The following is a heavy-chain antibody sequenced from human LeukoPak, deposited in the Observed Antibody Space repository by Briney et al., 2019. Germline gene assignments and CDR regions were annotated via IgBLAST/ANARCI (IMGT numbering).Heavy chain of an antibody. D-gene: IGHD6-19*01. V-gene: IGHV4-4*07. J-gene: IGHJ5*02. Sequence: PSETLSLTCTVSGGSISRYYWSWIRQPAGKGLEWIGRIHSSGSTNYNPSLKSRVTMSVDTSKNHFSLKLSSVTAADTAVYYCARDLSLGIAVAGPLVWFDPWGQGTLVTVSS. CDR3: ARDLSLGIAVAGPLVWFDP. CDR1: GGSISRYY. CDR2: IHSSGST.